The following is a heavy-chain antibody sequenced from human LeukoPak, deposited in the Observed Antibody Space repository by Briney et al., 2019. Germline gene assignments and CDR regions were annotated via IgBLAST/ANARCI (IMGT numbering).Heavy chain of an antibody. J-gene: IGHJ6*02. CDR2: IYYSGST. CDR1: GGSISSGGYY. D-gene: IGHD3-3*01. V-gene: IGHV4-31*03. Sequence: SETLSLTCTVSGGSISSGGYYWSWIRQHPGKGLEWIGYIYYSGSTYYNPSLKSRVTISVDTSKTQFYLKLSSVTAADTAVYYCARAFAPVTIFGVVTSYYYGMDVWGQGTTVTVSS. CDR3: ARAFAPVTIFGVVTSYYYGMDV.